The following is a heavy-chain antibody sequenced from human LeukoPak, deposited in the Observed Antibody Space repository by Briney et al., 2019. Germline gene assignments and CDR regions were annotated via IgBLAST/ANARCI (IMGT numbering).Heavy chain of an antibody. D-gene: IGHD5-24*01. CDR1: GFTFSSYV. Sequence: GGSLRLSCAASGFTFSSYVMHWVRQAPGKGLEWVAVIWYDGSNKYYGDSVKGRFIISRDNSKKTLYLQVNSLRVEDTAVYYCARGDGYNDAEYLQHWGQGTLVTVS. CDR3: ARGDGYNDAEYLQH. CDR2: IWYDGSNK. V-gene: IGHV3-33*01. J-gene: IGHJ1*01.